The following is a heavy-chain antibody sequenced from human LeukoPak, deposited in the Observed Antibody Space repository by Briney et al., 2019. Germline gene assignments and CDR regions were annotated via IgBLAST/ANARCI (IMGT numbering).Heavy chain of an antibody. V-gene: IGHV3-30*02. Sequence: PGGSLRLSCAASGFTFSSYAMHWVRQAPGKGLEWVAFIRYDGSNKYYADSVKGRFTISRDNSKNTLYLQMNSLRAEDTAVYYCTKDPDWSSWYFDYWGQGTLVTVSS. D-gene: IGHD6-13*01. CDR3: TKDPDWSSWYFDY. CDR1: GFTFSSYA. J-gene: IGHJ4*02. CDR2: IRYDGSNK.